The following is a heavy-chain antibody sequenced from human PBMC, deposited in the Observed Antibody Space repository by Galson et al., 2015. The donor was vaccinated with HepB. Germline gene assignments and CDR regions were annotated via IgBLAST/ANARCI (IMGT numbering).Heavy chain of an antibody. J-gene: IGHJ6*03. Sequence: SGYTFTSYAMNWVRQAPGQGLEWMGWINTNTGNPTYAQGFTGRFVFSLDTSVSTAYLQISSLKAEDTAVYYCARVKDSWPYYYYYYMDVWGKGTTVTVSS. D-gene: IGHD6-13*01. CDR2: INTNTGNP. V-gene: IGHV7-4-1*02. CDR3: ARVKDSWPYYYYYYMDV. CDR1: GYTFTSYA.